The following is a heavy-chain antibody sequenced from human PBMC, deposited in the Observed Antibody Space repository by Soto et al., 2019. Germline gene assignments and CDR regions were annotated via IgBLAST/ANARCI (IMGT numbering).Heavy chain of an antibody. CDR1: GDSIRSYY. Sequence: TSETLSLTCSVSGDSIRSYYWTWIRQPPGKGLQWIGYVFHTGNTNYNPSLKSRVTISEDASKNQVSLRLTSVTAADTAVYFCAREQYNWKIWGQGTLGTVS. CDR3: AREQYNWKI. V-gene: IGHV4-59*01. J-gene: IGHJ4*02. CDR2: VFHTGNT. D-gene: IGHD1-20*01.